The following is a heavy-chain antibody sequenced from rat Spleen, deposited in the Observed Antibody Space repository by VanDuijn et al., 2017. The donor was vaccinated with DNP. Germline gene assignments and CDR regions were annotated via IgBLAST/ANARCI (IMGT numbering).Heavy chain of an antibody. D-gene: IGHD3-8*01. CDR1: GFTFSNFG. CDR2: ISLNDVNT. Sequence: EEQLVESGGGLVQPGKSLKLSCAASGFTFSNFGMYWIRQAPTKGLAWVASISLNDVNTYYRNSVKGRFTISRDGAQSTLFLQMDSLRSEDTATYYCARGGIPDYWGQGVMVTVSS. J-gene: IGHJ2*01. V-gene: IGHV5-19*01. CDR3: ARGGIPDY.